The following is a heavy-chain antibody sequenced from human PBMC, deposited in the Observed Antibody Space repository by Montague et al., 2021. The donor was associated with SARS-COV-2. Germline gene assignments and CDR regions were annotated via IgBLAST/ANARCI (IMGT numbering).Heavy chain of an antibody. CDR2: ITHSGTI. J-gene: IGHJ3*01. V-gene: IGHV4-34*01. CDR3: ARGQVTSFALPIVFPAAGALDS. Sequence: SETLSLTCTVYGGAINAYYWTWVRQPPGKGLEWIGEITHSGTIKYSPSLKNRVTMSVDTSKNQFSLKLTSATAADTATYYCARGQVTSFALPIVFPAAGALDSWGRGTTVTVSS. D-gene: IGHD3/OR15-3a*01. CDR1: GGAINAYY.